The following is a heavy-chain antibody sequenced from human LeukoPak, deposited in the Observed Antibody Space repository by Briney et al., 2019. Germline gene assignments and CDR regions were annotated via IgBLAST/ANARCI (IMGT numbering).Heavy chain of an antibody. CDR2: IYYSGST. CDR1: GGSISSYY. Sequence: SETLSLTCTVSGGSISSYYWSWIRQPPGKGLEWIGYIYYSGSTNYNPSLKSRVTISVDTSKNQFSLKLSSVTAADTAVYYCARGGGSYLFDYWGQGTLVTVSS. D-gene: IGHD1-26*01. V-gene: IGHV4-59*01. J-gene: IGHJ4*02. CDR3: ARGGGSYLFDY.